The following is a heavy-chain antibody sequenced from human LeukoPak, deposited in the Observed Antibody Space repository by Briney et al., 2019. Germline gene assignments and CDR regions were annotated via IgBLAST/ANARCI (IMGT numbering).Heavy chain of an antibody. CDR1: GFTSVRYG. Sequence: GGSLRLSCAASGFTSVRYGMHWVRQAPGKGLEWVSFIRYDGSQQYYADSVEGRFTISRDNSKNTLYLQMNNLRVEDTALYYCAKDTPHDTQYPPPFGYWGPGTLVTVSS. CDR2: IRYDGSQQ. J-gene: IGHJ4*02. CDR3: AKDTPHDTQYPPPFGY. D-gene: IGHD1-1*01. V-gene: IGHV3-30*02.